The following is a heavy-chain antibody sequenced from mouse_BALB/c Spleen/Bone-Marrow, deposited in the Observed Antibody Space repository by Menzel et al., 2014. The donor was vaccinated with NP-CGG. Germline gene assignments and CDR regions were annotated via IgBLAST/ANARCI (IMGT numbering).Heavy chain of an antibody. J-gene: IGHJ1*01. V-gene: IGHV1-9*01. Sequence: QVQLKHSGAELMKPGASVKISCKATGYTFSSYWIEWVKQRPGHGLEWIGEILPGSGSTNCNEKFKGKATFTADTSSNTAYMQLSSLTSEDSAVYYCAREDGLWYFDVWGAGTTVTVSS. D-gene: IGHD1-1*01. CDR1: GYTFSSYW. CDR2: ILPGSGST. CDR3: AREDGLWYFDV.